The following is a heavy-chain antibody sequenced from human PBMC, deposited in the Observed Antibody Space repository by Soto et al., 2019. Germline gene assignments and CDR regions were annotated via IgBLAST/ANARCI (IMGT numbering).Heavy chain of an antibody. D-gene: IGHD3-10*01. J-gene: IGHJ4*02. CDR1: GFVFKDSS. CDR3: TSLISAAQDY. Sequence: ESGGGLVQPGGSLKLSCAASGFVFKDSSIHWVLQASGKGLEWVGRIRDRAYNYATAYAASVEGRFTISRDDSDNTAYLHMSRLKTEDTATYYCTSLISAAQDYWGQGTLVTVSS. V-gene: IGHV3-73*01. CDR2: IRDRAYNYAT.